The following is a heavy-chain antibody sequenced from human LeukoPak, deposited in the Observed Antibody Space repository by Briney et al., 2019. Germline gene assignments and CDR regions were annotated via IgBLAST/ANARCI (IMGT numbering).Heavy chain of an antibody. D-gene: IGHD3-10*01. J-gene: IGHJ5*02. Sequence: ASVKVSCKASGYTFTSYGISWVRQAPGQGLKWMGWISAYNGNTNYAQKLQGRVTMTTDTPTSTTYMELRSLRSDDTAVYYCARDLEYGSRSYYDNWFDPWGQGTLVTVSS. CDR2: ISAYNGNT. V-gene: IGHV1-18*01. CDR1: GYTFTSYG. CDR3: ARDLEYGSRSYYDNWFDP.